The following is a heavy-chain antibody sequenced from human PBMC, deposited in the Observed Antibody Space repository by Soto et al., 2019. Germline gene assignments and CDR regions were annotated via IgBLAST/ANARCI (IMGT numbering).Heavy chain of an antibody. CDR3: ATQRSEWELSFDY. J-gene: IGHJ4*02. CDR1: GYTFTGYY. CDR2: INPNSGGT. Sequence: QVQLVQSGAEVKKPGASVKVSCKASGYTFTGYYMHWVRQAPGQGLEWMGWINPNSGGTNYAQTFQGWVTMTRDTSISTAYMELSRLRSDDTAVYYCATQRSEWELSFDYWGQGTLVTVSS. V-gene: IGHV1-2*04. D-gene: IGHD1-26*01.